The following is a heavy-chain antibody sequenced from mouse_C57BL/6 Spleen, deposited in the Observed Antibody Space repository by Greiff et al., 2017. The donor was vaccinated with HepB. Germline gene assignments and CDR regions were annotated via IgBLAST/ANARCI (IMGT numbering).Heavy chain of an antibody. CDR1: GFSLTSYG. Sequence: QVQLKESGPGLVAPSQSLSITCTVSGFSLTSYGVHWVRQPPGKGLEWLVVIWSDGSTTYNSALKSRLSLSKDNSKSQVFLKMNSLQTDDTAMYYCASHYYGSSYFAYWGQGTLVTVSA. CDR2: IWSDGST. D-gene: IGHD1-1*01. CDR3: ASHYYGSSYFAY. V-gene: IGHV2-6*03. J-gene: IGHJ3*01.